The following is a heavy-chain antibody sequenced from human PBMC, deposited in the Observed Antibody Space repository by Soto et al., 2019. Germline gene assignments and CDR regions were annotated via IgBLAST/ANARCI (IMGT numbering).Heavy chain of an antibody. V-gene: IGHV3-11*01. CDR2: ISDSGSTI. CDR1: GFTFSDYY. J-gene: IGHJ5*02. CDR3: ARSLPYDFWTGYPNWFDP. D-gene: IGHD3-3*01. Sequence: PGGSLRLPCAASGFTFSDYYMIWIRQAPGKGLEWVSYISDSGSTISYADSVKGRFTISRDNAKYSLYLQMNSLRAEDTAVYYCARSLPYDFWTGYPNWFDPWGQGTLVTVSS.